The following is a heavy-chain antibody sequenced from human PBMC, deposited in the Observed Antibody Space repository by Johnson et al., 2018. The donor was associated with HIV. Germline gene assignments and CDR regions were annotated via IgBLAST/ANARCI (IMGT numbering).Heavy chain of an antibody. V-gene: IGHV3-66*02. J-gene: IGHJ3*02. D-gene: IGHD6-13*01. CDR1: GFTVSSNY. CDR3: ARGGIAAKEPWRVFDI. CDR2: IYSGGST. Sequence: EVQLVESGGGLVQPGGSLRLSCAASGFTVSSNYMSWVRQAPGKGLEWVSVIYSGGSTYYADSVKGRFTISRDNSKNTLYLQMNSLRAEDTAVYYCARGGIAAKEPWRVFDIWGQGTMVTVSS.